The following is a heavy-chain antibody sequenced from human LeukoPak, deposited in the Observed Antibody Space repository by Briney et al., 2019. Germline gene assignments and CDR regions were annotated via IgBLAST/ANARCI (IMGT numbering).Heavy chain of an antibody. Sequence: ASVKVSCKASGYTFTGYYMHWVRQAPGQGLEWMGWIDPNSGGTNYAQKFQGRVTMTRDTSISTAYMELSRLRSDDTAVYYCARVSSYDFWSGLGGTAWFDPWGQGTLVTVSS. CDR1: GYTFTGYY. CDR3: ARVSSYDFWSGLGGTAWFDP. V-gene: IGHV1-2*02. D-gene: IGHD3-3*01. CDR2: IDPNSGGT. J-gene: IGHJ5*02.